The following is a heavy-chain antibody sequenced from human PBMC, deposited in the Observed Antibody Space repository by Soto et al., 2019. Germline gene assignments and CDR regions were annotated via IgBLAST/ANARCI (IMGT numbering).Heavy chain of an antibody. V-gene: IGHV4-4*02. Sequence: QVPLQESGPRLVRPSGTLSLTCTVSSGSISTANWWRWVRQPPGRGLEWIGEIYHSGSTNYNLSPERRVTLSVDKSKSQFSLRLSSVTAADTAMYYCARRGGGVVLTATTPFDYWGQGTLVTVSS. CDR2: IYHSGST. D-gene: IGHD2-21*02. J-gene: IGHJ4*02. CDR3: ARRGGGVVLTATTPFDY. CDR1: SGSISTANW.